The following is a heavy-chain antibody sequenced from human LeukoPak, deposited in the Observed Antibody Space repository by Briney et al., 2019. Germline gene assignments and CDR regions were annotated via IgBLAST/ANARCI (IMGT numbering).Heavy chain of an antibody. J-gene: IGHJ4*02. Sequence: ASVNLFCKASGGPFSIYAISWVRQDPAQGLEWMGRIIPIFGTANYAQKFQGRVTITTDDSKSKAYIELSTLRSEDTAVYYCATSSGPLGWPSGSYYDYWGQGTLVTVSS. CDR2: IIPIFGTA. CDR1: GGPFSIYA. V-gene: IGHV1-69*05. CDR3: ATSSGPLGWPSGSYYDY. D-gene: IGHD1-26*01.